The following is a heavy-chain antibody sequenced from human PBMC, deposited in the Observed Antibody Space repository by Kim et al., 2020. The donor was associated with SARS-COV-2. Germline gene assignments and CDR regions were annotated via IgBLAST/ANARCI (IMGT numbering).Heavy chain of an antibody. CDR1: GFTFSSYG. Sequence: GGSLRLSCAASGFTFSSYGMHWVRQAPGKGLEWVTVISYDGSNKYYADSVKGRFTISRDNSKNTLYLQMNSLRAEDTAVYYCQTDYYYGSGSSWGFDYWGQGTLVTVSS. CDR2: ISYDGSNK. CDR3: QTDYYYGSGSSWGFDY. D-gene: IGHD3-10*01. V-gene: IGHV3-30*03. J-gene: IGHJ4*02.